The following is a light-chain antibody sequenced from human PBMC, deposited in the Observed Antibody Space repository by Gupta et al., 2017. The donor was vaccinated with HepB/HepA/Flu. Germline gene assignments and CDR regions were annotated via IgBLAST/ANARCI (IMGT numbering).Light chain of an antibody. Sequence: EIVLTQSPATLSLSPGERATLSCRASQSLSSYLAWYQQKPGQAPRLLIYDASNRATGIPARFSGSGSGTDFTLTISSLEPEDFAVYYCQQRSNWPSTFGQGTRVEIK. V-gene: IGKV3-11*01. J-gene: IGKJ5*01. CDR3: QQRSNWPST. CDR2: DAS. CDR1: QSLSSY.